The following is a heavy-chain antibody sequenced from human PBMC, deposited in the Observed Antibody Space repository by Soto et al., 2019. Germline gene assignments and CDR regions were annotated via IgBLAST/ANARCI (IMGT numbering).Heavy chain of an antibody. V-gene: IGHV1-2*02. Sequence: VKVSCKASGYTFTGYYMHWVRQAPGQGLEWMGWINPNSGGTNYAQKFQGRVTMTRDTSISTAYMELSRLRSDDTAVYYCARDDYYGSGSHLYYGMDVWGQGTTVTVSS. CDR1: GYTFTGYY. J-gene: IGHJ6*02. CDR2: INPNSGGT. CDR3: ARDDYYGSGSHLYYGMDV. D-gene: IGHD3-10*01.